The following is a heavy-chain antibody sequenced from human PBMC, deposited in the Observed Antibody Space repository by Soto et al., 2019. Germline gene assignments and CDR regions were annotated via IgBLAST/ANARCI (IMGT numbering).Heavy chain of an antibody. CDR2: ISAYNGNT. CDR1: GYTFTSYG. CDR3: ARVRDPPSANWFDP. J-gene: IGHJ5*02. Sequence: QVQLVQSGAEVKKPGASVKVSCKASGYTFTSYGISWVRQAPGQGLEWMGWISAYNGNTNYAQKLQGRVTMTTDPSKTTAYMELRSLRSADTAVYYCARVRDPPSANWFDPWGKGTLVTVSS. V-gene: IGHV1-18*01.